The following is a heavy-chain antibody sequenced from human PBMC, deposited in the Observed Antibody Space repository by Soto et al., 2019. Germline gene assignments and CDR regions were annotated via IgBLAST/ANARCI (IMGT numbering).Heavy chain of an antibody. D-gene: IGHD3-3*01. J-gene: IGHJ4*02. V-gene: IGHV3-30-3*01. CDR3: ARDEYYDFWSGYYTGDLFDY. CDR2: ISYDGSNK. Sequence: PGGSLRLSCAASGFTFSSYAMHWVRQAPGKGLEWVAVISYDGSNKYYADSVKGRFTISRDNSKNTLYLQMNSLRAEDTAVYYCARDEYYDFWSGYYTGDLFDYWGQGTLVTVSS. CDR1: GFTFSSYA.